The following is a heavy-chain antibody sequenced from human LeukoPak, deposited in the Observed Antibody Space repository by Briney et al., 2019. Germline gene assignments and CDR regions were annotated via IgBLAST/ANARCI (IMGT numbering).Heavy chain of an antibody. J-gene: IGHJ4*02. CDR2: IYHSGST. CDR1: GFTFDDYT. D-gene: IGHD5-18*01. CDR3: ARGRYSYGPNDY. Sequence: LRLSCAASGFTFDDYTIHWVRQAPGKGLEWIGYIYHSGSTYYNPSLKSRVTISVDRSKNQFSLKLSSVTAADTAVYYCARGRYSYGPNDYWGQGTLVTVSS. V-gene: IGHV4-30-2*01.